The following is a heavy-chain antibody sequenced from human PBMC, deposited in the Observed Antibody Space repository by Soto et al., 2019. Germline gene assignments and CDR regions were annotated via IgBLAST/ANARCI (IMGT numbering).Heavy chain of an antibody. V-gene: IGHV1-69*04. J-gene: IGHJ3*02. CDR3: ARDLPRYCSSTSCYAPDDAFDI. D-gene: IGHD2-2*01. CDR1: GGTFSSYT. CDR2: IIPILGIA. Sequence: SVKVSCKASGGTFSSYTISWVRQAPGQGLEWMGRIIPILGIANYAQKFQGRVTITADKSTSTAYMELSSLRSEDTAVYYCARDLPRYCSSTSCYAPDDAFDIWGQGTMVTVSS.